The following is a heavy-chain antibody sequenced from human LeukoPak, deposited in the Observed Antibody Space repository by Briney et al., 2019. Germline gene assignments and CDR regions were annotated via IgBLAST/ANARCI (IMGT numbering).Heavy chain of an antibody. D-gene: IGHD3-22*01. CDR1: GFTFSSYA. V-gene: IGHV3-23*01. J-gene: IGHJ4*02. CDR3: AMDYYDSSGYRIFDY. CDR2: ISGSGGST. Sequence: GGSLRLSCAASGFTFSSYAMSWVRQAPGKGLEWVSAISGSGGSTYYADSVKGRFTISRDNSKNTLYLQMNSLRAEDTAVYYCAMDYYDSSGYRIFDYWGQGTLVTVSP.